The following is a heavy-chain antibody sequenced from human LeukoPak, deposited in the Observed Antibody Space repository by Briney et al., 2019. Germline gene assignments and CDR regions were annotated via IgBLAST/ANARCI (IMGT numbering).Heavy chain of an antibody. J-gene: IGHJ4*02. V-gene: IGHV1-69-2*01. Sequence: ASVEVSCKASGYTFTDYYMHWVQQAPGKGLEWMGRVDPEDGETIYAEKFQGRVTITADTSTDTAYMELSSLRSEDTAVYYCATDPLSIVGATIDYWGQGTLVTVSS. D-gene: IGHD1-26*01. CDR2: VDPEDGET. CDR1: GYTFTDYY. CDR3: ATDPLSIVGATIDY.